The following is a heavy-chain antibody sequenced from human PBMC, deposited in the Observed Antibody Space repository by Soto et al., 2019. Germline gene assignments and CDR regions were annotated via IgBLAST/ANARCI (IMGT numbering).Heavy chain of an antibody. CDR2: IYYSGST. V-gene: IGHV4-28*01. CDR1: GYSISSSNW. CDR3: AGGRGLDAFDI. D-gene: IGHD3-16*01. J-gene: IGHJ3*02. Sequence: SETLSLTCAVSGYSISSSNWWGWIRQPPGKGLEWIGYIYYSGSTYYNPSLKSRVTMSVDTSKNQFSLKLSSVTAVDTAVYYCAGGRGLDAFDIWGQGTMVTVSS.